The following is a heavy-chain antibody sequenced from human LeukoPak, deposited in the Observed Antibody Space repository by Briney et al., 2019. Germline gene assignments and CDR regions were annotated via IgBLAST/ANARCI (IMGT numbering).Heavy chain of an antibody. CDR3: ASIDFWGGYAHFDY. CDR2: INPNSGGT. D-gene: IGHD3-3*01. V-gene: IGHV1-2*02. Sequence: GASVKVSCKASGYTFTAYYMHWVRQAPGQGLEWMGWINPNSGGTNSPQKFQDRVAMTRDTSISTIYMELSGLRSDDTAVYYCASIDFWGGYAHFDYWGQGTLVTVSS. J-gene: IGHJ4*02. CDR1: GYTFTAYY.